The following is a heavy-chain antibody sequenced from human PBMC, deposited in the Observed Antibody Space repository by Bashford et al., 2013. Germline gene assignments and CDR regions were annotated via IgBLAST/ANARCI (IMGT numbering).Heavy chain of an antibody. CDR1: GFSFSSYA. CDR2: VVGSGNT. D-gene: IGHD6-13*01. V-gene: IGHV1-58*02. J-gene: IGHJ4*02. CDR3: AAVLAAAGTYFDY. Sequence: ASGFSFSSYAMNWVRQAPGKGLEWIVVGSGNTNFAQKFQERVTITRDMSTSTAYMELGSLRSEDTAVYYCAAVLAAAGTYFDYWGQGTLVTVSS.